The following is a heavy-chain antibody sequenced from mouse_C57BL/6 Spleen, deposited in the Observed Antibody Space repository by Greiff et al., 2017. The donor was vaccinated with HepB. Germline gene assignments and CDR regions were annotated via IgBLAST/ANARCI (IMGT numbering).Heavy chain of an antibody. CDR3: TCSNYVKDYYAMDY. Sequence: EVKLQESGAELVRPGASVKLSCTASGFNIKDDYMHWVKQRPEQGLEWIGWIDPENGDTEYASKFQGKATITADTSSNTAYLQLSSLTSEDTAVYYCTCSNYVKDYYAMDYWGQGTSVTVSS. V-gene: IGHV14-4*01. J-gene: IGHJ4*01. CDR2: IDPENGDT. CDR1: GFNIKDDY. D-gene: IGHD2-5*01.